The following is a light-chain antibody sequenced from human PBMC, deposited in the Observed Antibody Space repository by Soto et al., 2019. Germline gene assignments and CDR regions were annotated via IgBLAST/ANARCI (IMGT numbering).Light chain of an antibody. CDR3: QQSNSFPWT. Sequence: IQRTQSPSSVSASVGDRVTITCRASQGISGWLAWYQQKPGKAPKLLIYAASSLQSGVPSRFSGSGSGTDFTLTISSLQPEDFATYYCQQSNSFPWTFGQGTKVDIK. CDR1: QGISGW. CDR2: AAS. J-gene: IGKJ1*01. V-gene: IGKV1-12*01.